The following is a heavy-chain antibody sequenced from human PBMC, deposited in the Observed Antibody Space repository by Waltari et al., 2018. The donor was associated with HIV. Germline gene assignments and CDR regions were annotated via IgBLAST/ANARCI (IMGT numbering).Heavy chain of an antibody. J-gene: IGHJ6*02. Sequence: QVQLQQWGAGLLKPSETLSLTCAVYGGSFSGYYWSWIRQPPGKGLEWIGEINHSGSTNYNPSLKSRVTISVDTSKNQFSLKLSSVTAADTAVYYCARAQHHGGRFGVPAAMHGMDVWGQGTTVTVSS. D-gene: IGHD2-2*01. V-gene: IGHV4-34*01. CDR3: ARAQHHGGRFGVPAAMHGMDV. CDR2: INHSGST. CDR1: GGSFSGYY.